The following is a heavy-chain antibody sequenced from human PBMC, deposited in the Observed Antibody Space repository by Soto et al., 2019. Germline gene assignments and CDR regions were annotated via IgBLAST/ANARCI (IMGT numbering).Heavy chain of an antibody. CDR1: GYSFTTYG. CDR3: ARPYDSSQSPRFDY. CDR2: ISPYNGKT. D-gene: IGHD3-22*01. Sequence: GASVKVSCKASGYSFTTYGIFWVRQAPGQGLEWMGWISPYNGKTNYAQNLQGRVSMTTDTSTTTAYMELRSLRSDDTAVYYCARPYDSSQSPRFDYWGQGTLVTSPQ. J-gene: IGHJ4*02. V-gene: IGHV1-18*01.